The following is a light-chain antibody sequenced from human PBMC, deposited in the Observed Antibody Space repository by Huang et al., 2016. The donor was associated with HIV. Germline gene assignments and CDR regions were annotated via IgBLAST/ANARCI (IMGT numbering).Light chain of an antibody. CDR3: QQYGSSPMYT. CDR1: QSVSNYY. CDR2: GAS. V-gene: IGKV3-20*01. Sequence: EIVLTQSPGTLSLSPGESATLSCRTSQSVSNYYIAWYQQIPGQAPRLLIYGASNRATGIPDRFSGGGSGTDFTLTISSLEPEDFAVYYCQQYGSSPMYTFGQGTKLEIK. J-gene: IGKJ2*01.